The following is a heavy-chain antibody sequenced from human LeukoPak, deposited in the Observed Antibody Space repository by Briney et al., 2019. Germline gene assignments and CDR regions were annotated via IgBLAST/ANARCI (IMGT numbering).Heavy chain of an antibody. CDR1: GGSFSGYY. V-gene: IGHV4-34*01. J-gene: IGHJ4*02. CDR2: INHSGST. D-gene: IGHD3-22*01. CDR3: ARRALGPDSSRWYFDY. Sequence: SETLSLTCAVYGGSFSGYYWSWIRQPPGKGLEWIGEINHSGSTNYNPSLKSRVTISVDTSKNQFSLKLSSVTAADTAVYYCARRALGPDSSRWYFDYWGQGTLVTVSS.